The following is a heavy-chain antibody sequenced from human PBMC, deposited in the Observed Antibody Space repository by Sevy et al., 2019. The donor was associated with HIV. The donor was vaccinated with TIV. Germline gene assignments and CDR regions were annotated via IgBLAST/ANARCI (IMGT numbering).Heavy chain of an antibody. V-gene: IGHV3-15*01. Sequence: GGSLRLSCAASGFTFRNAWMSWVRQAPGKGLEWVGRIKSKSDGGTRDFSATAKGRFIISRDDSKNMLYLQMSGLKTEDTAHSCCTAGLGTSDFDYWGRGILVTVSS. CDR1: GFTFRNAW. CDR2: IKSKSDGGTR. CDR3: TAGLGTSDFDY. J-gene: IGHJ4*02. D-gene: IGHD1-1*01.